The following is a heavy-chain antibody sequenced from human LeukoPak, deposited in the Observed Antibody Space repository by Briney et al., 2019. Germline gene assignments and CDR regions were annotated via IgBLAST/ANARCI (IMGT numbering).Heavy chain of an antibody. V-gene: IGHV3-74*01. CDR1: GFTFSTYW. Sequence: GSLRLSCAASGFTFSTYWMHWVRQAPGKGLVWVSRINSYGSSTNYADSVKGRFTISRDNAKNTVYLQMNSLSAEDTAMYYCTFSSYGDHVGVDAFDMWGQGTMVTASS. D-gene: IGHD4-17*01. CDR3: TFSSYGDHVGVDAFDM. CDR2: INSYGSST. J-gene: IGHJ3*02.